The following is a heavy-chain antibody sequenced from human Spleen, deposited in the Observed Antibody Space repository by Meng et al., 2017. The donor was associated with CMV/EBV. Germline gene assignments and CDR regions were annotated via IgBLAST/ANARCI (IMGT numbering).Heavy chain of an antibody. D-gene: IGHD2-8*01. CDR1: GFTFSSYW. CDR3: ARARMVYAHYGLDV. CDR2: INSDGSST. V-gene: IGHV3-74*01. Sequence: GESLKISCAASGFTFSSYWMHWVRQAPGKGLVWVSRINSDGSSTYYADSVKGRFPISRDNSENTVYLQMNSPRADDTAVYYCARARMVYAHYGLDVWGQGTTVTVSS. J-gene: IGHJ6*02.